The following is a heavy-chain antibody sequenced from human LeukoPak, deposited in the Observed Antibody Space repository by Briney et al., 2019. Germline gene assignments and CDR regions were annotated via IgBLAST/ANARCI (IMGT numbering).Heavy chain of an antibody. CDR3: AKGGGGSYLRFDY. CDR1: GFTFSSYG. Sequence: PGRSLRLSCAASGFTFSSYGMPWVRQAPGKGLEWVAVISYDGSNKYYADSVKGRFSISRDNSKNTLYLQMNSLRPEDTAVFYCAKGGGGSYLRFDYWGQGTLVTVSS. J-gene: IGHJ4*02. D-gene: IGHD1-26*01. CDR2: ISYDGSNK. V-gene: IGHV3-30*18.